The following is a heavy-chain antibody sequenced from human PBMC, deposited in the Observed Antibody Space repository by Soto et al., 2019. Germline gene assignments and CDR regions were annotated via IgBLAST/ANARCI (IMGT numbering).Heavy chain of an antibody. CDR3: ARECGFDRFQDYYGMDV. D-gene: IGHD3-9*01. CDR2: IWYDGSNK. V-gene: IGHV3-33*01. J-gene: IGHJ6*02. Sequence: GGSLRLSCAASGFTFSSYGMHWVRQAPGKGLEWVAVIWYDGSNKYYADSVKGRFTISRDNSKNTLYLQMNSLRAEDTAVYYCARECGFDRFQDYYGMDVWGQGTTVTVSS. CDR1: GFTFSSYG.